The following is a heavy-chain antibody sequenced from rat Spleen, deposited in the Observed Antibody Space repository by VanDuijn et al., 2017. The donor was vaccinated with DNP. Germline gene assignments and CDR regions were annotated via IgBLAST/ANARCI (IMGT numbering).Heavy chain of an antibody. J-gene: IGHJ2*01. Sequence: EVQLQESGPGLVKPSQSLSLTCSVTGYSITTNYWGWVRKFPGNKMEYIGHISFSGSTNYNPSPKSQISITRDTSKNQFFLHLHSVTTEDTATYYCARWVWYFDYWGQGVMVTVSS. CDR1: GYSITTNY. CDR2: ISFSGST. CDR3: ARWVWYFDY. V-gene: IGHV3-1*01.